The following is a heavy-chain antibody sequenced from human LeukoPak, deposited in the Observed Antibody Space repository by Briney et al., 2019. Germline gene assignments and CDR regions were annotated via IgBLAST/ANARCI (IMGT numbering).Heavy chain of an antibody. CDR3: ARDRGVLVARYSSLRPFDY. J-gene: IGHJ4*02. Sequence: ASVKVSCKASGYTFTSYGISWVRQAPGQGLEWMGWISAYNGNTNYAQKLQGRVTMTTDTSTSTAYMELRSLRSDDTAVYYCARDRGVLVARYSSLRPFDYWGQGTLVTVSS. D-gene: IGHD6-13*01. V-gene: IGHV1-18*01. CDR1: GYTFTSYG. CDR2: ISAYNGNT.